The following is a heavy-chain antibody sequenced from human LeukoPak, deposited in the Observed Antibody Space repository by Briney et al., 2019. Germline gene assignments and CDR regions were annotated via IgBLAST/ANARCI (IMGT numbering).Heavy chain of an antibody. CDR2: MNPNSGNT. D-gene: IGHD6-25*01. CDR1: GYTFTSYD. V-gene: IGHV1-8*01. Sequence: ASVKVSCKASGYTFTSYDINWVRQATEQGLEWMGWMNPNSGNTGYAQKFQGRVTMTRNTSISTAYMELSSLRSEDTAVYYCARVSSGWPTPFNGFDPGAQETLV. CDR3: ARVSSGWPTPFNGFDP. J-gene: IGHJ5*02.